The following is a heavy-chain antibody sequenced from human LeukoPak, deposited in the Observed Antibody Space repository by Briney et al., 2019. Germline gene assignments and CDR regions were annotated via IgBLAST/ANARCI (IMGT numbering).Heavy chain of an antibody. Sequence: ASVKVSCKASGYTFTGYYMHWVRQAPGQGLAWMGWINPNSGGTNYAQKFQGRVTMTRDTSISTAYMELSRLRSDDTAVYYCARDESGEKQQLVPEDDYWGQGTLVTVSS. J-gene: IGHJ4*02. CDR1: GYTFTGYY. CDR3: ARDESGEKQQLVPEDDY. V-gene: IGHV1-2*02. CDR2: INPNSGGT. D-gene: IGHD6-13*01.